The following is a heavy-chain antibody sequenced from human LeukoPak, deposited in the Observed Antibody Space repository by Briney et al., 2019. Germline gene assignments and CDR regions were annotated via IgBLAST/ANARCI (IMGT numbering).Heavy chain of an antibody. CDR1: GFTFSSYA. CDR2: ISGSGGST. CDR3: TKGQLWASGRAFDI. J-gene: IGHJ3*02. D-gene: IGHD3-16*01. V-gene: IGHV3-23*01. Sequence: GGSLRLSCAASGFTFSSYAMSWVRQAPGKGLEWVSAISGSGGSTYYADSVRGRFTISRDNSKNTLYLQMNNLRPEDTAVYYCTKGQLWASGRAFDIWGQGTMVTVSS.